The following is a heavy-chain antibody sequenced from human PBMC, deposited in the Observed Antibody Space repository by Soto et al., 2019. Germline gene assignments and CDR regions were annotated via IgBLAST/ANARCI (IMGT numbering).Heavy chain of an antibody. V-gene: IGHV3-23*01. CDR3: AKSPGRCYYGSSGYYHYDY. CDR1: GFTFSSYA. D-gene: IGHD3-22*01. CDR2: ISGSGVST. J-gene: IGHJ4*02. Sequence: EVQLLESGGGLAQPGGSLRLSCAASGFTFSSYAMSWVRQAPGKGMEWVSAISGSGVSTYYADSVKGRFTISRDNSKNTRYLQMNSLRAEDTAVYYCAKSPGRCYYGSSGYYHYDYWGQGTLVTVSS.